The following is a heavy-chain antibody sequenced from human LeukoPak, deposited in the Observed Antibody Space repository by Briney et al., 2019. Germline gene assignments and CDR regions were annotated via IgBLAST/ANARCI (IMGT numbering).Heavy chain of an antibody. V-gene: IGHV4-34*01. CDR2: INHSGST. CDR3: ARVGSYDSHFDY. Sequence: MTSETLSLTCAVYGGSFSGYYWSWLRQPPGKGLEWIGEINHSGSTNYNPSLKSRVTISVDTSKNQFSLKLSSVTAADTAVYYCARVGSYDSHFDYWGQGTLVTVSS. D-gene: IGHD1-26*01. CDR1: GGSFSGYY. J-gene: IGHJ4*02.